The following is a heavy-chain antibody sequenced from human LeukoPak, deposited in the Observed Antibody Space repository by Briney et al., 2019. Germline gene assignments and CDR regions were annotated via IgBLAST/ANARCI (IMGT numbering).Heavy chain of an antibody. CDR1: GDSISRSSDY. D-gene: IGHD5-24*01. CDR3: AREDAEQMDNSFDI. Sequence: SETLSLTCTVSGDSISRSSDYWGWIRQPPGKGPEWIGSVYYIGSTFYNPSLKSRLTISIDTSKNQFSLLRSVTAADTAVYYCAREDAEQMDNSFDIWGQGTMVTVSS. CDR2: VYYIGST. J-gene: IGHJ3*02. V-gene: IGHV4-39*07.